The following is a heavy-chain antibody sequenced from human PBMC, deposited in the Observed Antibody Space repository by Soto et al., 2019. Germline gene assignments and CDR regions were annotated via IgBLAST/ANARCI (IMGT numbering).Heavy chain of an antibody. Sequence: EVQLLESGGGLEQRGGSLRLSCAASGFTFSSYAMYWVRQAPGKGLEWVSVISGSGGSTYYADSVKGRFTISRDNSKSTLYLQMNSLRAEDTAVYYCAKDESRRNRRYFDLLGRGTLVTVSS. CDR3: AKDESRRNRRYFDL. V-gene: IGHV3-23*01. CDR2: ISGSGGST. J-gene: IGHJ2*01. D-gene: IGHD4-4*01. CDR1: GFTFSSYA.